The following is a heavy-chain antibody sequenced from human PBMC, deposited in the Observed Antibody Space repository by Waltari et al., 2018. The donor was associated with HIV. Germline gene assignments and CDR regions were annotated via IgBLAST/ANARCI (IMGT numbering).Heavy chain of an antibody. V-gene: IGHV3-23*01. CDR3: ARDQASYYDSSAYAH. J-gene: IGHJ4*02. CDR1: GFHFRDYA. Sequence: EVQVLESGGGLVQPGGSLTLSCKTSGFHFRDYAMGRVRQAPGKGMGWVSAIWGIGGRIAYGDCAKGRFIISRDKSNNPLYLRMRSLRAEDTARYYCARDQASYYDSSAYAHWGQGTLVTASS. CDR2: IWGIGGRI. D-gene: IGHD3-10*01.